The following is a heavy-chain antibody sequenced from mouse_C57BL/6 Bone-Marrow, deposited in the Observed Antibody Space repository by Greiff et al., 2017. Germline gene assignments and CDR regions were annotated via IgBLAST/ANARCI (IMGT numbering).Heavy chain of an antibody. D-gene: IGHD2-1*01. J-gene: IGHJ4*01. CDR1: GYTFTSYW. V-gene: IGHV1-59*01. CDR2: IDPSDSYT. Sequence: QVQLQQPGAELVRPGTSVKLSCKASGYTFTSYWMHWVKQRPGQGLEWIGVIDPSDSYTNYNQKFKGKATLTVDTASSTAYMQLSRLTSEDSAVXYCAREELYYGNFYALDYWGQGTSVTVSS. CDR3: AREELYYGNFYALDY.